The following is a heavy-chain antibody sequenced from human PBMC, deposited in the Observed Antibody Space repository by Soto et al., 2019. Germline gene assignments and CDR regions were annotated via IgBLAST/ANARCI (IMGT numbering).Heavy chain of an antibody. CDR2: INAGNGKT. CDR1: GYTFTSYG. Sequence: ASVKVSCKASGYTFTSYGISWVRQAPGQSPEWMGWINAGNGKTKYSQRFQGRVTITRDTSATTAYLELSSLTSEDTAVYYCARSPPYTTGWTLYWCQGTQVNVSS. CDR3: ARSPPYTTGWTLY. V-gene: IGHV1-3*01. D-gene: IGHD6-19*01. J-gene: IGHJ1*01.